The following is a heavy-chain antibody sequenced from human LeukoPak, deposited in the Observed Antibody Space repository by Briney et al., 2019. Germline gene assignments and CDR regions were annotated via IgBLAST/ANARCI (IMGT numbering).Heavy chain of an antibody. J-gene: IGHJ4*02. CDR3: ARVAAPYYDFWSGSNYFDY. V-gene: IGHV1-2*02. D-gene: IGHD3-3*01. Sequence: ASVKVSCKASGYTFTAYYMHWVRQAPGQGLEWMGWINPNSGGTNYPQKFQGRVTMTRDTSISTAYMELSRLRSDDTAVYYCARVAAPYYDFWSGSNYFDYWGQGTLVTVSS. CDR1: GYTFTAYY. CDR2: INPNSGGT.